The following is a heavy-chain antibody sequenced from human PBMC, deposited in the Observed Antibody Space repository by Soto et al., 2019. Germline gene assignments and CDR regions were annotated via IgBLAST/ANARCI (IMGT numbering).Heavy chain of an antibody. CDR1: GGYFSGYY. D-gene: IGHD1-7*01. CDR3: ARGGTTAYYYYYYGMDV. CDR2: INHSGST. Sequence: TLSCTCAVYGGYFSGYYLSWNRQPPGKGLEWIGEINHSGSTNYNPSLKSRVTISVDTSKNQFSLKLSSVTAAVTAVYYCARGGTTAYYYYYYGMDVWGQGTPVTVYS. J-gene: IGHJ6*02. V-gene: IGHV4-34*01.